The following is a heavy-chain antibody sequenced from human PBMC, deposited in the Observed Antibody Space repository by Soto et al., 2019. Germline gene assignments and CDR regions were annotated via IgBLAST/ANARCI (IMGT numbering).Heavy chain of an antibody. CDR2: ISYTGST. V-gene: IGHV4-31*11. CDR3: ARPNDYWNGYGPFDY. D-gene: IGHD3-3*01. CDR1: SRSISSVGYC. J-gene: IGHJ4*02. Sequence: SETLPLTCAVSSRSISSVGYCWSWVRLLPGKGLEWIGSISYTGSTYYNPSLENRLSISLDTSENRFSLRLNSVTAADTAIYYCARPNDYWNGYGPFDYWGQGSLVTVSS.